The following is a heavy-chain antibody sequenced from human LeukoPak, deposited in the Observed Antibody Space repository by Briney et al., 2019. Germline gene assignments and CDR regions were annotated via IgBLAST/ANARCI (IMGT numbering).Heavy chain of an antibody. CDR2: IIPILGIA. CDR1: GGTFSSYA. Sequence: SVKVSCKASGGTFSSYAISWVRQAPGQGLEWMGRIIPILGIANYAQKFQGRVTITADKSTSTAYMELSSLRSEDTAVYYCARRGRGYCSGGSCLTDAFDIWGQGTMVTVSS. V-gene: IGHV1-69*04. J-gene: IGHJ3*02. D-gene: IGHD2-15*01. CDR3: ARRGRGYCSGGSCLTDAFDI.